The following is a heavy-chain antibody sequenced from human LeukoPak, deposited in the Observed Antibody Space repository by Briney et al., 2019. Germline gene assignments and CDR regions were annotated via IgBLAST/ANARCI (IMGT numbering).Heavy chain of an antibody. D-gene: IGHD3-22*01. CDR1: GYSFSNYW. Sequence: GESLKISCKGSGYSFSNYWIGWVRQMPGKGLEWMVIIYPGDSDTRYSPSFQGQVKMSADKSISTAYLQWSSLKASDTAMYYCARPSSYYDSSGYYRNGGYFDYWGQGTLVTVSS. CDR2: IYPGDSDT. V-gene: IGHV5-51*01. CDR3: ARPSSYYDSSGYYRNGGYFDY. J-gene: IGHJ4*02.